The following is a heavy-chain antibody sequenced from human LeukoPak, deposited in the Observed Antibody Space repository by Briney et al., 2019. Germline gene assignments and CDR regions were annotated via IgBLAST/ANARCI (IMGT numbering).Heavy chain of an antibody. J-gene: IGHJ4*02. CDR3: ARHIVLRGSGSYGHFDY. CDR1: GGSISSGSYY. CDR2: IYTSGST. Sequence: PSQTLSLTCTVSGGSISSGSYYWSWIRQPAGKGLEWIGRIYTSGSTNYNPSLKSRVTISVDTSKNQFSLELSSVTAADTAVYYCARHIVLRGSGSYGHFDYWGQGTLVTVSS. D-gene: IGHD3-10*01. V-gene: IGHV4-61*02.